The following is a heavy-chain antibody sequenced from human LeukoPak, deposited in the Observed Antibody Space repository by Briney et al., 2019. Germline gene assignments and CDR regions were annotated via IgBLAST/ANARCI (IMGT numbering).Heavy chain of an antibody. V-gene: IGHV1-24*01. CDR3: VTGFTTMAVDYFDY. CDR2: SDPEDGER. CDR1: GQTLIDLS. J-gene: IGHJ4*02. D-gene: IGHD5-18*01. Sequence: GASVTVSCTGSGQTLIDLSISWLRQPPGKGLEWLGGSDPEDGERVYGQLFTGTVTMTEDTSIDTAYMELSSLRSEDTAVYYCVTGFTTMAVDYFDYWGQGTLVTVSP.